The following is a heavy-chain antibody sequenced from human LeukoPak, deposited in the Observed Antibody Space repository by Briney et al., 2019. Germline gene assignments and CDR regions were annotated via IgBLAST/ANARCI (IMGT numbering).Heavy chain of an antibody. Sequence: PSETLSLTCTVSGGSFSGYYWSWIRQPPGKGLEWIGEINHSGSTNYNPSLKSRVTISVDTSKNQFSLKLSSVTAADTAVYYCARHLDSSGYFDFDYWGQGTLVTVSS. CDR3: ARHLDSSGYFDFDY. D-gene: IGHD3-22*01. CDR1: GGSFSGYY. CDR2: INHSGST. J-gene: IGHJ4*02. V-gene: IGHV4-34*01.